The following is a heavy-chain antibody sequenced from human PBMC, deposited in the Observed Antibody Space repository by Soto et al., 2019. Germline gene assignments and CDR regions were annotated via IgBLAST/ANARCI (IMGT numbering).Heavy chain of an antibody. CDR2: MNPNTGIT. CDR3: ARGLWEIDS. D-gene: IGHD1-26*01. J-gene: IGHJ4*02. V-gene: IGHV1-8*01. CDR1: GYTFINYD. Sequence: ASVKVSCKASGYTFINYDMNWVRQAPGQGLEWMGWMNPNTGITGYARTFQGRVTMTRDTSITTAYMELSSLTSEDTAVYYCARGLWEIDSWGQGTLVTVSS.